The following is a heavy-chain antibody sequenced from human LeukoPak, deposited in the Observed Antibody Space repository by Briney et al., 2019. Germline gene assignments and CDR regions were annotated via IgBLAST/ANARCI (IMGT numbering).Heavy chain of an antibody. Sequence: PGGSLRLSCAASGFTFSSYDIHWVRQATGKGLEWVSGIGTAGEIYYPGSVKGRFTISRENAKNSLYLQMNSLRAGDTAVYYCARDVSAVGGLERPATLGYWGQGTLVTVSS. CDR1: GFTFSSYD. D-gene: IGHD1-1*01. CDR3: ARDVSAVGGLERPATLGY. J-gene: IGHJ4*02. CDR2: IGTAGEI. V-gene: IGHV3-13*01.